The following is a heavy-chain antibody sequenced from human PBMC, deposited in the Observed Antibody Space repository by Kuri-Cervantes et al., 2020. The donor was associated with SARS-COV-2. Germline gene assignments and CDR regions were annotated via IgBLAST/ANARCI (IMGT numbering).Heavy chain of an antibody. V-gene: IGHV3-23*01. Sequence: GGSLRLSCAASRFTFNNYDLIWVRQAPGKGLGWVSSISTSGGDTNYADSLKGRFTISRDNSKNTLYLQMNSLRAEDTAVYYCASVSTMGVSLDWGQGTLVTVSS. CDR1: RFTFNNYD. CDR3: ASVSTMGVSLD. D-gene: IGHD5-24*01. J-gene: IGHJ4*02. CDR2: ISTSGGDT.